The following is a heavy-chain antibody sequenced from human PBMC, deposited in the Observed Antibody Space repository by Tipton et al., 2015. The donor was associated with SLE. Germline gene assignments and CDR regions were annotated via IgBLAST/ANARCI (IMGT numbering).Heavy chain of an antibody. D-gene: IGHD1-7*01. CDR1: GFTFSNYW. V-gene: IGHV3-74*01. CDR3: AREEWNLPAYFDY. Sequence: SLRLSCAASGFTFSNYWMHWVRQVPGKGLVWVARINSDETTTRYADSVKGRFTISRHNAKNTLFLQMTSLRAEDTAVYYCAREEWNLPAYFDYWGQGTLVTVSS. CDR2: INSDETTT. J-gene: IGHJ4*02.